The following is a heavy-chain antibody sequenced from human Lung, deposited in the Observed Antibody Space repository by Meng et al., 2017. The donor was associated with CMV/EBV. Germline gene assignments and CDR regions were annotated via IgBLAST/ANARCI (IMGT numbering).Heavy chain of an antibody. CDR2: LNQDGSQK. V-gene: IGHV3-7*01. Sequence: SLRRSCAASGFTFNTYWMTWVRQAPGKGLEWVATLNQDGSQKYYVDSVKGRFTVSKDNAKNSLSLQMSSLRVEDTAVYYCATDTGSHWGQGTLVTVSS. CDR1: GFTFNTYW. J-gene: IGHJ4*02. CDR3: ATDTGSH. D-gene: IGHD3-10*01.